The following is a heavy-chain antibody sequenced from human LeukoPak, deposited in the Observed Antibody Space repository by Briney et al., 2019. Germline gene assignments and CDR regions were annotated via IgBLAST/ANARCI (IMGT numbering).Heavy chain of an antibody. Sequence: GGSLRLSCAASGFTFSDNYMSWIRQAPGKGLEWVSYISSSGNTTYNADSVKGRFSITRDNAKNSLYLQMNSLRAEDTAVYYCAKEEAYYYDSSGYHYRMLDYWGQGTLVTVSS. CDR2: ISSSGNTT. J-gene: IGHJ4*02. CDR1: GFTFSDNY. CDR3: AKEEAYYYDSSGYHYRMLDY. V-gene: IGHV3-11*04. D-gene: IGHD3-22*01.